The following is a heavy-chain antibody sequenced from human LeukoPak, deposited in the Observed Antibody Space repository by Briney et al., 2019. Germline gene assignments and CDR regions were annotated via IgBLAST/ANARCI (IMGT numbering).Heavy chain of an antibody. Sequence: GRSLRLSCAASGFGFSDYGMHWVRPAPGKGLEWVAVISYDGSKKYFADSVKGRFTISRDNSKNTLYLQMNSLRAEDTAVYYCAKLLDTRDYWGQGTLVTVSS. J-gene: IGHJ4*02. CDR2: ISYDGSKK. CDR1: GFGFSDYG. CDR3: AKLLDTRDY. V-gene: IGHV3-30*18. D-gene: IGHD5-18*01.